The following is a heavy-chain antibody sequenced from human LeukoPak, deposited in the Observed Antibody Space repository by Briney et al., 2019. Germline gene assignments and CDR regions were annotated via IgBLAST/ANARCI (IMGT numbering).Heavy chain of an antibody. D-gene: IGHD1-26*01. CDR1: GFTFSNYW. CDR2: IKEDGSEK. CDR3: ARDVNGATGTYYYYYMDV. J-gene: IGHJ6*03. Sequence: PGGSLRLSCAASGFTFSNYWMSWVRQAPGKGLEWVANIKEDGSEKYYVDSVKGRFAISRDNAKNSLYLQMNSLRAEDTALYFCARDVNGATGTYYYYYMDVWGKGTTVTVSS. V-gene: IGHV3-7*01.